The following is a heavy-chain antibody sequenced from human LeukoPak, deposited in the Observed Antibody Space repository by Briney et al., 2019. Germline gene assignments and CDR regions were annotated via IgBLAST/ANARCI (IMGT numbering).Heavy chain of an antibody. V-gene: IGHV3-7*05. CDR3: ASDRFYFGV. CDR2: IKLDGAEK. J-gene: IGHJ4*02. CDR1: GFTFSSYW. D-gene: IGHD3-16*01. Sequence: GGSLRLSCAASGFTFSSYWMHWVRQAPGKGLEWVANIKLDGAEKYYVDSVKGRFTISRDNAKTSLYLQMNSLRAEDTAVYYCASDRFYFGVWGQGTLVTVSS.